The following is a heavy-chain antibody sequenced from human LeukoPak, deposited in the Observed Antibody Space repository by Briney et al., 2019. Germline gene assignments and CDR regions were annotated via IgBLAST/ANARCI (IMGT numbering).Heavy chain of an antibody. J-gene: IGHJ4*02. D-gene: IGHD3-22*01. Sequence: PGGSLRLSCAASGFTFCSNAMSWVGQAPGQELKWVSAISGSGGSTYYADSVKGRFTISRDNSTNTLYLQMHSLRAEDTAVYYCAKMPIYYYDSSGYAYFDYWGQGTLVTVSS. CDR2: ISGSGGST. CDR1: GFTFCSNA. V-gene: IGHV3-23*01. CDR3: AKMPIYYYDSSGYAYFDY.